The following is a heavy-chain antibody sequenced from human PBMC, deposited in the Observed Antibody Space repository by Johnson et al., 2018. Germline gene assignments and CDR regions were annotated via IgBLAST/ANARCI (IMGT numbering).Heavy chain of an antibody. CDR1: AFTFRNYT. J-gene: IGHJ6*02. CDR3: AMTVGATSAYYDGLDV. Sequence: VQLVQSGGGLVKSGGSLRVSCAASAFTFRNYTIYWVRQPAGKGLGWVSFITKTCDYIYYADSLKGRFTISRNNAKNSLYLQMNSLRAGDTSVYYCAMTVGATSAYYDGLDVWGQGTTVTVS. D-gene: IGHD1-26*01. CDR2: ITKTCDYI. V-gene: IGHV3-21*01.